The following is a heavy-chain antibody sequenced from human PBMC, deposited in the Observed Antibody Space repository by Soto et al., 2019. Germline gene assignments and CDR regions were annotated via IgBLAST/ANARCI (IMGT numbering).Heavy chain of an antibody. CDR2: IIPFLSVT. V-gene: IGHV1-69*02. CDR1: GGTFNTYT. Sequence: QVHLVQSGAEVKKPGSSVKVSCKASGGTFNTYTLIWVRQAPGQGLEWMGGIIPFLSVTYSTQKFHDRGALTAHKTTSTAHLGLTTLTSDDPSIYFCPFGSWSVEPFDIWCQGTMVTVSS. CDR3: PFGSWSVEPFDI. J-gene: IGHJ3*02. D-gene: IGHD1-26*01.